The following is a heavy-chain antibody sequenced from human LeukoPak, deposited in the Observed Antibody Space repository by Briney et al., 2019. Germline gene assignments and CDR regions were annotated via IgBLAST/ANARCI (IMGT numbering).Heavy chain of an antibody. Sequence: GGSLRLSCAASGFTFSSYAMHWVRQAPGKGLEWVAVISYDGSNKYYADSVKGRFTISRDNSKNTLYLQMNSLRAEDTAVYYCARDRDGYNWVGYYFDYWGQGTLVTVSS. CDR3: ARDRDGYNWVGYYFDY. D-gene: IGHD5-24*01. CDR1: GFTFSSYA. J-gene: IGHJ4*02. CDR2: ISYDGSNK. V-gene: IGHV3-30-3*01.